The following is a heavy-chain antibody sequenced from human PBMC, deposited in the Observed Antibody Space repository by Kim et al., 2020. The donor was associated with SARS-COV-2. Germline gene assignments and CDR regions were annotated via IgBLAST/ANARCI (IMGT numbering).Heavy chain of an antibody. V-gene: IGHV3-15*01. CDR3: TTDTYYYDSSRYYGMDV. CDR1: GFTFSNAW. Sequence: GSLRLSCAASGFTFSNAWMSWVRQAPGKGLEWVGRIKSKTDGGTTDYAAPVKGRFTISRDDSKNTLYLQMNSLKTEDTAVYYCTTDTYYYDSSRYYGMDVWGQGTTVTVSS. J-gene: IGHJ6*02. D-gene: IGHD3-22*01. CDR2: IKSKTDGGTT.